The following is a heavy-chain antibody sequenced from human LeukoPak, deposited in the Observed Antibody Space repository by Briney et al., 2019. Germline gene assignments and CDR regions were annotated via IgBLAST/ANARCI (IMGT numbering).Heavy chain of an antibody. CDR1: GFTFSSYS. J-gene: IGHJ4*02. D-gene: IGHD5-24*01. V-gene: IGHV3-48*04. Sequence: GGSLRLSCAASGFTFSSYSMNWVRQAPGKGLEWVSYISSRSSTIYYADSVKGRFTISRDNAKNSLYLQMNSLRAEDTAVYYCAGDFGRAGYTYDYWGQGTLVTVSS. CDR2: ISSRSSTI. CDR3: AGDFGRAGYTYDY.